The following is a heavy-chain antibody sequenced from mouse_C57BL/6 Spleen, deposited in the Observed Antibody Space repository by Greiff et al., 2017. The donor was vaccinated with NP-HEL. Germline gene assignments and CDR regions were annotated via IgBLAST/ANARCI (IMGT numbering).Heavy chain of an antibody. CDR1: GYTFTDYE. V-gene: IGHV1-15*01. J-gene: IGHJ2*01. Sequence: QVQLQQSGAELVRPGASVTLSCKASGYTFTDYEMHWVKQTPVHGLEWIGAIDPETGGTAYNQKFKGKAILTADKSSSTAYMELRSLTSEDSAVYYCTRGPTVADYFDYWGQGTTLTVSS. D-gene: IGHD1-1*01. CDR3: TRGPTVADYFDY. CDR2: IDPETGGT.